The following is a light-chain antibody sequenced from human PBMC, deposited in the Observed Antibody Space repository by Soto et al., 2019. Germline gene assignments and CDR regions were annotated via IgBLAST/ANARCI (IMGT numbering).Light chain of an antibody. CDR3: QQRSNWPPVT. CDR1: QSVSSY. CDR2: DAS. J-gene: IGKJ4*01. V-gene: IGKV3-11*01. Sequence: EIVLTQSPATLSLSPGERATLSCRASQSVSSYLAWYQQKPGQAPRLLIYDASNRATGIPARFSGSGSGTDFPLTISSLEPEDSAIYYCQQRSNWPPVTFGGGTKVEIK.